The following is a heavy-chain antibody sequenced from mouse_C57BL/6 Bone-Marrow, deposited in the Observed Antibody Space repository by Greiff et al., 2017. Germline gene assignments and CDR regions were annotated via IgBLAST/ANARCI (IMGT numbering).Heavy chain of an antibody. V-gene: IGHV1-59*01. Sequence: QVQLQQPGAELVRPGPSVKLSCKASGYTFTSYWMHWVKQRPGQGLEWIGVIDPSDSYTNYNQKFKGKATLTVDTSSSTAYMQLSSLTSEDSAVYYCARFGNYYAMDYWGQGTSVTVSS. CDR2: IDPSDSYT. CDR3: ARFGNYYAMDY. CDR1: GYTFTSYW. J-gene: IGHJ4*01.